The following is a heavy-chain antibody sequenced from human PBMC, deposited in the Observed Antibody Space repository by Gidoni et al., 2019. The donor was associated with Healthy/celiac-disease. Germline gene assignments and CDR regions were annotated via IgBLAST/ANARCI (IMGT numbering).Heavy chain of an antibody. CDR2: ISGSGGST. J-gene: IGHJ3*02. V-gene: IGHV3-23*01. Sequence: EVQLLESGGGLVQPGGSLRLYCAASGFPFSSHDMSWVRQAPGKGLEGVAAISGSGGSTYYADSVKGRFTISRDNSKNTLYLQMNSLRAEDTAVYYCAKPLRITMIVVATPDPFDIWGQGTMVTVSS. D-gene: IGHD3-22*01. CDR3: AKPLRITMIVVATPDPFDI. CDR1: GFPFSSHD.